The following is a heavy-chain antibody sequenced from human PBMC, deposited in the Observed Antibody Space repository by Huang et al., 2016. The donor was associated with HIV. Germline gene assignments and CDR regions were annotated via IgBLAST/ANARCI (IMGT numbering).Heavy chain of an antibody. J-gene: IGHJ6*03. CDR2: INTDTGNP. V-gene: IGHV7-4-1*02. CDR1: GYIFTKYG. D-gene: IGHD3-16*01. Sequence: QVQLVQSGSELMRPGASVKVSCKASGYIFTKYGINWVRQAPGQGLEWMGWINTDTGNPTYAQGFTGRLVFSLDTSVNTAYLQISRLKTEDTAVYYCARGDLWFYYMDVWGKGTMVTVSS. CDR3: ARGDLWFYYMDV.